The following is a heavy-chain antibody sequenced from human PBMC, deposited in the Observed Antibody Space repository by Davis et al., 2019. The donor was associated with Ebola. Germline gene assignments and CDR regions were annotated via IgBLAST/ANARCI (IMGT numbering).Heavy chain of an antibody. Sequence: SVKVSCKASGYTFTGYYMHWVRQAPGQGLEWMGWINPNSGGTNYAQKFQGWVTMTRDTSISTAYMELSRLRSDDTAVYYCARGGYCTGGVCYYFDYWGQGTLVTVSS. V-gene: IGHV1-2*04. CDR2: INPNSGGT. J-gene: IGHJ4*02. D-gene: IGHD2-8*02. CDR3: ARGGYCTGGVCYYFDY. CDR1: GYTFTGYY.